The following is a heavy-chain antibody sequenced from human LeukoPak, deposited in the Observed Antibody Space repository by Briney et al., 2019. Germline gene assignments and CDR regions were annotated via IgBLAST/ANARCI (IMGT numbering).Heavy chain of an antibody. Sequence: GGSLRLSCTASGFDFSDHYMTWVRQAPGKGLEWLSDISASGSNMYYADSVEGRFTISRDNAKNSLYLQMNNLTAEDTAIYYCARRGYSSSWYGIDYWGQGTLVTVSS. CDR3: ARRGYSSSWYGIDY. CDR2: ISASGSNM. J-gene: IGHJ4*02. D-gene: IGHD6-13*01. CDR1: GFDFSDHY. V-gene: IGHV3-11*01.